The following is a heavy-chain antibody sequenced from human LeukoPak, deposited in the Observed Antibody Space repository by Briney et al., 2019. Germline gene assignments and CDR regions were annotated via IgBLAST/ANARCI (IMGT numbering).Heavy chain of an antibody. J-gene: IGHJ3*02. CDR1: GGSFSGYY. CDR3: ARPKSIAVAGTFAFDI. Sequence: SETLSLTCAVYGGSFSGYYWSWIRQPPGKGLEWIGEINHSGSTNYNPSLKSRVTISVDTSKNQFSLKLSSVTAADTAVYYCARPKSIAVAGTFAFDIWGQGTMVTVSS. D-gene: IGHD6-19*01. V-gene: IGHV4-34*01. CDR2: INHSGST.